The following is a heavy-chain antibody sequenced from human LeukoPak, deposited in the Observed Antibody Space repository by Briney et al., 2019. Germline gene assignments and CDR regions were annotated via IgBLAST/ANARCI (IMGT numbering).Heavy chain of an antibody. V-gene: IGHV1-18*04. CDR1: GYTFTNYG. Sequence: ASVKVSCKASGYTFTNYGITWVRQAPGQGLEWMGWVSVNNGHTKYAQTLQGRVTMTTDTSTNTAYMELRSLRSDDTAVYYCARGHLLSLDYWGQGTLVTVSS. CDR3: ARGHLLSLDY. J-gene: IGHJ4*02. CDR2: VSVNNGHT.